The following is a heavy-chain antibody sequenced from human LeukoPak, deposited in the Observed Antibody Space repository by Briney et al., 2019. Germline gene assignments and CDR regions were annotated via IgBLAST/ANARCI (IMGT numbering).Heavy chain of an antibody. J-gene: IGHJ4*02. CDR3: ARDSFAGYDSSGYSSYDY. CDR2: ISSYSTYI. CDR1: GFSFSDYS. V-gene: IGHV3-21*01. Sequence: GGSLRLSCAASGFSFSDYSMNWVRQAPGKGLEWVSFISSYSTYIYYADSLKGRFTISRDNAKNSLYLQMNSLRDEDTAVYYCARDSFAGYDSSGYSSYDYWGQGTLVTVSS. D-gene: IGHD3-22*01.